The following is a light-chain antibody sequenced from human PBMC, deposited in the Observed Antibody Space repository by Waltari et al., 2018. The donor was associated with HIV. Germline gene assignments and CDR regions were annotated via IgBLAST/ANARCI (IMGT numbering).Light chain of an antibody. J-gene: IGLJ2*01. CDR2: DVN. CDR3: AAWDDNLNGL. V-gene: IGLV2-11*01. CDR1: SSDVGGYNY. Sequence: QSALAQPRSVSGSPGQSVIIPCTGTSSDVGGYNYVSWYQQEPGKVPKLMIYDVNKRPSGVPARFSGSKSGTSASLAISGLQSEDEADYYCAAWDDNLNGLFGGGTKLTVL.